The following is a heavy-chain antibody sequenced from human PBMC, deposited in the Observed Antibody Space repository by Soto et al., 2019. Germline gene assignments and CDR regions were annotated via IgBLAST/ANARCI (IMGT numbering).Heavy chain of an antibody. J-gene: IGHJ6*02. CDR1: GYTFTSYA. Sequence: QVQLVQSGAEVKKPGASVKVSCKASGYTFTSYAMHWVRQAPGQRLEWMGWINAGNGNTKYSQKFQGRVTITRDTXAXXAYMELSSLRSEDTAVYYCAREWDVDSTFDYGMDVWGQGTTVTVSS. CDR2: INAGNGNT. D-gene: IGHD1-26*01. CDR3: AREWDVDSTFDYGMDV. V-gene: IGHV1-3*01.